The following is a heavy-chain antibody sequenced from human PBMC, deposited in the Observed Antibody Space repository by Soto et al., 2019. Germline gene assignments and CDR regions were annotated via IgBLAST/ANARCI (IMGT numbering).Heavy chain of an antibody. CDR2: IYYSGST. V-gene: IGHV4-39*01. CDR3: ARLGEATVTPNYFDY. CDR1: GGSISSSNYY. D-gene: IGHD4-17*01. J-gene: IGHJ4*02. Sequence: SETLSLTCTVSGGSISSSNYYWGWIRQPPGKGLEWIGSIYYSGSTYYNPSLKSRVTISVDTSKNQFSLKLSSVTAADTAVYYCARLGEATVTPNYFDYWGQGTLVTVSS.